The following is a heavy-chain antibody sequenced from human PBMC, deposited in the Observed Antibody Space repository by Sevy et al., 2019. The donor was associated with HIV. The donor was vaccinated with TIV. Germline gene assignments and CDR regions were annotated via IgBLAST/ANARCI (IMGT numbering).Heavy chain of an antibody. V-gene: IGHV3-23*01. D-gene: IGHD3-22*01. CDR2: IFCNGDVSISFGNGDVT. CDR1: GFTFNNYA. Sequence: GESLKISCAASGFTFNNYAMNWVRQAPGKGLEWVSTIFCNGDVSISFGNGDVTYYADSVRGRFNISIDSSRNTLYLQMNSLRAEDTALYYCAGGRYDSSGSFDAFDIWGQGTMVTVSS. J-gene: IGHJ3*02. CDR3: AGGRYDSSGSFDAFDI.